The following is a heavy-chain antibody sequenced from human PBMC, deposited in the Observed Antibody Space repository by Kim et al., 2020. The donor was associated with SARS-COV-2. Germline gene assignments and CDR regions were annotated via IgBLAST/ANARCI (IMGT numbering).Heavy chain of an antibody. J-gene: IGHJ4*02. Sequence: SETLSLTCTVSGGSISSGGYYWSWIRQHPGKGLEWIGYIYYSGSTYYNPSLKSRVTISVDTSKNQFSLKLSSVTAADTAVYYCGRAPRQYYGSGSSTTFDYCGQGTLVTVSS. CDR1: GGSISSGGYY. CDR2: IYYSGST. D-gene: IGHD3-10*01. CDR3: GRAPRQYYGSGSSTTFDY. V-gene: IGHV4-31*03.